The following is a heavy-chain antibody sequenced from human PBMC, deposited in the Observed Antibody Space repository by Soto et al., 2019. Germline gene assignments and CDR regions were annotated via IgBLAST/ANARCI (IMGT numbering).Heavy chain of an antibody. Sequence: ASVKVSCKASGGTFSSYAISWVRQAPGQGLEWMGGIIPIFGTANYAQKFQGRVTITADESTSTAYMELSSLRSEDTAVYYCARHVSFSRLRNYYYGMDVWGQGTTVTVSS. J-gene: IGHJ6*02. D-gene: IGHD4-17*01. CDR1: GGTFSSYA. CDR3: ARHVSFSRLRNYYYGMDV. V-gene: IGHV1-69*13. CDR2: IIPIFGTA.